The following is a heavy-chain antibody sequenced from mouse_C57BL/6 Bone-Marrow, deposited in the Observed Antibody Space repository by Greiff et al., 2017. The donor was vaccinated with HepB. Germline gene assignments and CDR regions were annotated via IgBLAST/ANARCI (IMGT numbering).Heavy chain of an antibody. Sequence: EVQLQQSGPELVKPGASVKISCKASGYSFTGYYMNWVKQSPEKSLEWIGEINPSTGGTTYNQKFKAKATLTVDKSSSTAYMQLKSLTSEDSAVYYCARPLYDGYYASWFAYWGQGTLVTVSA. CDR1: GYSFTGYY. J-gene: IGHJ3*01. CDR3: ARPLYDGYYASWFAY. V-gene: IGHV1-42*01. CDR2: INPSTGGT. D-gene: IGHD2-3*01.